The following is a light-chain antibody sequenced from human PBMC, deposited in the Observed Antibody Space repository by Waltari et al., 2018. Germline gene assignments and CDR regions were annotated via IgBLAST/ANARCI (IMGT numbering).Light chain of an antibody. J-gene: IGKJ4*01. Sequence: DIQMTHSPSTLSASAGDRVSITCRASQSTNSRLARYQQKPGKVPRLLIYKVSNLEREVPSRFSGSGSGTEFTLTISSLQPDDLATYYCQQYTGYPITFGGGTKVEIK. V-gene: IGKV1-5*03. CDR1: QSTNSR. CDR2: KVS. CDR3: QQYTGYPIT.